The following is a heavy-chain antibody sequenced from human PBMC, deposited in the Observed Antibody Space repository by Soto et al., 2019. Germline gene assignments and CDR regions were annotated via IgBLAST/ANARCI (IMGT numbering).Heavy chain of an antibody. CDR3: ASGGTTVNRRFDF. CDR1: GGTSSSYA. CDR2: IIPILDTT. V-gene: IGHV1-69*01. Sequence: QVQVVQSGAEVKKPGSSVRVSCKASGGTSSSYAITWMRQAPGQGLEWMVGIIPILDTTDYAQKFQGRVTFTADDSTSTVYMELSSLTYEDTAVYYCASGGTTVNRRFDFWGQGTLVTVSS. D-gene: IGHD4-4*01. J-gene: IGHJ4*02.